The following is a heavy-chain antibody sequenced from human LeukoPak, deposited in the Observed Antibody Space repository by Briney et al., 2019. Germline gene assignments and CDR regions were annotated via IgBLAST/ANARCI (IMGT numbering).Heavy chain of an antibody. J-gene: IGHJ1*01. CDR1: GFTFSSYA. Sequence: SGGSLRLSCAASGFTFSSYAMSWVRQAPGKGLEWVSAISGSGGSTYYADSVKGRFTISRDNSKNTLYLQMNSLRAEDTAVYYCAKLSPNQRIAAPIFQHWGQGTLVTVSS. D-gene: IGHD6-13*01. V-gene: IGHV3-23*01. CDR3: AKLSPNQRIAAPIFQH. CDR2: ISGSGGST.